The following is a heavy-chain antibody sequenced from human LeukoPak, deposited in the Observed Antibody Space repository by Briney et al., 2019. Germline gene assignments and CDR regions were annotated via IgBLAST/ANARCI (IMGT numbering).Heavy chain of an antibody. CDR3: ARGVSAYYYDSSGPTTTRYYFDY. J-gene: IGHJ4*02. V-gene: IGHV4-34*01. CDR2: INHRGST. CDR1: GGSFSGYY. Sequence: SETLSLTCAVYGGSFSGYYWSWIRQPPGKGLEWIGEINHRGSTNYNPSLKSRVTISVDTSKNQFSLKLSSVTAADTAVYYCARGVSAYYYDSSGPTTTRYYFDYWGKGTLVTVSS. D-gene: IGHD3-22*01.